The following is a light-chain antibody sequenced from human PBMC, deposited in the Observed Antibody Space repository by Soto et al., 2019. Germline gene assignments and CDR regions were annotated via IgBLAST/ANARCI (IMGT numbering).Light chain of an antibody. Sequence: ALTQPPSASGSPGQSVTISCTGTSSDVGDYNYVSWYQQHPGKAPKLMIYEVSKRPSGVPDRFSGSKSGNTASLTVSGLQAEDEADYYCSSYAGSNNLVFGGGTKVTVL. CDR2: EVS. CDR3: SSYAGSNNLV. J-gene: IGLJ3*02. CDR1: SSDVGDYNY. V-gene: IGLV2-8*01.